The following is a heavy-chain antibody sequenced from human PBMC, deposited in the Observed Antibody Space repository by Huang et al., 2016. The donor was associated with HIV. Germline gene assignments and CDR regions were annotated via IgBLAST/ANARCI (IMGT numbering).Heavy chain of an antibody. V-gene: IGHV4-39*01. D-gene: IGHD3-10*01. Sequence: QLLLQESGPGLVKPSEALALTCAVSGGSIRSSDYHWGWIRQPPGKGLEWIGGIYYKGSTNYSPSLKSRVTIAVDTSKNLFFLNLTSMTAADTAVYYCARHREGPVAYYSGWGSHLNYMDVWGRGRTVVVSS. J-gene: IGHJ6*03. CDR1: GGSIRSSDYH. CDR2: IYYKGST. CDR3: ARHREGPVAYYSGWGSHLNYMDV.